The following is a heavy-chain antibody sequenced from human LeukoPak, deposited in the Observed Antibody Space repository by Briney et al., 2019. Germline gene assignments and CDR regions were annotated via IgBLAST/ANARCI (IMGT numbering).Heavy chain of an antibody. Sequence: ASVKVSCKASGYTFTSYDINWVRQATGQGLEWMGWMNPNSGNTGYAQKFQGRVTMTRNTSISTAYMELSSLRSGDTAVYYCARGAGITMVRGVIITFPAEYNWFDPWGQGTLVTVSS. CDR3: ARGAGITMVRGVIITFPAEYNWFDP. V-gene: IGHV1-8*01. CDR1: GYTFTSYD. CDR2: MNPNSGNT. J-gene: IGHJ5*02. D-gene: IGHD3-10*01.